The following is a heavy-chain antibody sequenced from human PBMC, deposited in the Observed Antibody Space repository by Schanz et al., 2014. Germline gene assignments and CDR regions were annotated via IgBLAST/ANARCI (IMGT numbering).Heavy chain of an antibody. CDR3: ARDTAQSCIGPSCFEYFQH. CDR2: ISYDGTNE. D-gene: IGHD2-2*01. J-gene: IGHJ1*01. Sequence: QVQLVESGGGVVQPGRSLRLSCAASGITLSGYGLHWVRQAPGKGLEWVAVISYDGTNEYYAESVKGRFTISRDNAKNSVFLQMNRLRAEDTALYYCARDTAQSCIGPSCFEYFQHWGQGALVTVSS. CDR1: GITLSGYG. V-gene: IGHV3-30*03.